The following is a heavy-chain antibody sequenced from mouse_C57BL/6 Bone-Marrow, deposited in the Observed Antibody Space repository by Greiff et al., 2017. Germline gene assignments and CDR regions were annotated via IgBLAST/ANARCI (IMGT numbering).Heavy chain of an antibody. Sequence: EVKLVESGGDLVKPGGSLKLSCAASGFTFSSYGMSWVRQTPDKRLEWVASISSGGSYTYYPDSVKGRFTISRDKAKNTLYLQMSSLTSEDTAMYYCARQGTTGFACWGQGTLVTVSA. CDR2: ISSGGSYT. V-gene: IGHV5-6*01. D-gene: IGHD1-1*01. CDR1: GFTFSSYG. CDR3: ARQGTTGFAC. J-gene: IGHJ3*01.